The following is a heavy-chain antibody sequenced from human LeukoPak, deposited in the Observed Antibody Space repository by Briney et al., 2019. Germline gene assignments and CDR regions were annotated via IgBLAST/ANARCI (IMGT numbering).Heavy chain of an antibody. D-gene: IGHD3-22*01. CDR3: ARDRLGSSGYYSGIDP. Sequence: PGGSLRLSCAASGFTVSSNYMSWVRQAPGKGLEWVSVIYSGGSTYYADSVKGRFTISRDNSKNTLYLQMNSLRAEDTAVYYCARDRLGSSGYYSGIDPWGQGTLVTVSS. V-gene: IGHV3-66*01. CDR2: IYSGGST. J-gene: IGHJ5*02. CDR1: GFTVSSNY.